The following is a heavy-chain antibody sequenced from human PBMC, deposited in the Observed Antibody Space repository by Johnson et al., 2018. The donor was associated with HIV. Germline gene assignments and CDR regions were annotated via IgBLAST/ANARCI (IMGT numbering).Heavy chain of an antibody. J-gene: IGHJ3*01. CDR1: GFTFSSYG. CDR2: IRYDGSNK. Sequence: QVQLVESGGGVVRPGGSLRLSCTASGFTFSSYGMHWVRQAPGKGLEWVAFIRYDGSNKYYADSVKGLSTISRDNSNNTLFLQMNSLRADDTGVYYCAKDKFMFLDNPVDAFDVWGQGTMVTFSS. D-gene: IGHD3/OR15-3a*01. CDR3: AKDKFMFLDNPVDAFDV. V-gene: IGHV3-30*02.